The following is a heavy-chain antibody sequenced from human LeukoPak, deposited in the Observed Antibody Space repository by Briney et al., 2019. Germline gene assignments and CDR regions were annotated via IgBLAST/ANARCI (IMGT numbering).Heavy chain of an antibody. D-gene: IGHD5-18*01. CDR1: VFTLSSYN. Sequence: GGSLRLSRAASVFTLSSYNTNGVRDAPGKGLECITNISSSGSTIYYADYVKGRFTVSRDNAKNSLYLQMNNLRAEDTALYYCGRDRVGGRGYSLDYLGQGTLVTVSS. J-gene: IGHJ4*02. V-gene: IGHV3-48*03. CDR2: ISSSGSTI. CDR3: GRDRVGGRGYSLDY.